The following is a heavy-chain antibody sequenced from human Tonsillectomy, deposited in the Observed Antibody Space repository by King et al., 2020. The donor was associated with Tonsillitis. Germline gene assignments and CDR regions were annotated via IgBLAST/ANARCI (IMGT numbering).Heavy chain of an antibody. CDR1: GFTFSDYY. Sequence: HVQLVESGGRLVKPGGSLRLSCAGSGFTFSDYYMGWFRQAPGKGLEWLSYISRSSSYIKYADTVKGRSTISRDNAKNSLYLQVDRLRAEDTAVYYCARRSSAWNYFDDWGQGILVTVSS. D-gene: IGHD6-19*01. CDR2: ISRSSSYI. J-gene: IGHJ4*02. V-gene: IGHV3-11*05. CDR3: ARRSSAWNYFDD.